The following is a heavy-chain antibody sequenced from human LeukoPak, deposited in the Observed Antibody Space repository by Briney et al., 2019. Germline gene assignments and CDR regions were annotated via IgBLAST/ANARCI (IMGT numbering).Heavy chain of an antibody. J-gene: IGHJ3*02. Sequence: ASVKVSCKVSGYTLTELSMHWVRQAPGKGLEWMGGFDPGDGETIYAQKFQGRVTMTEDTSTDTAYMELSSLRSEDTAVYYCATGQTRALTMAVAAIDAFDIWGQGTMVTVSS. D-gene: IGHD6-19*01. CDR1: GYTLTELS. CDR3: ATGQTRALTMAVAAIDAFDI. CDR2: FDPGDGET. V-gene: IGHV1-24*01.